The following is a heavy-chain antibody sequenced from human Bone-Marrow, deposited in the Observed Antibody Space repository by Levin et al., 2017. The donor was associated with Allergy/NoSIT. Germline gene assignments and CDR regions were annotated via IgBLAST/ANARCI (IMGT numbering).Heavy chain of an antibody. CDR1: GGSISSSY. Sequence: SQTLSLPCTVSGGSISSSYWSWIRQPPGKGLEWIGYIYYSGSTNYNPSLKSRVTISVDTSKNQFSLKLSSVTAADTAVYYCAREVTIFGVAMGYFDYWGQGTLVTVSS. V-gene: IGHV4-59*01. D-gene: IGHD3-3*01. J-gene: IGHJ4*02. CDR3: AREVTIFGVAMGYFDY. CDR2: IYYSGST.